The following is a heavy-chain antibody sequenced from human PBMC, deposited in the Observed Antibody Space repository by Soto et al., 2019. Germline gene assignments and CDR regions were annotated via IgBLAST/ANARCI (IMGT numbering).Heavy chain of an antibody. D-gene: IGHD5-12*01. CDR3: VRDMGGGLTRYDY. CDR2: ISFHGGDR. CDR1: GFTFSTFA. V-gene: IGHV3-30-3*01. Sequence: VGSLTLSCAASGFTFSTFAMHWVRQAPGQGLDWVAFISFHGGDRYYADSVKGRFTISRDNSKNTLYLQMLSLTTEDTAVYYCVRDMGGGLTRYDYWGQGTQVTVSS. J-gene: IGHJ4*02.